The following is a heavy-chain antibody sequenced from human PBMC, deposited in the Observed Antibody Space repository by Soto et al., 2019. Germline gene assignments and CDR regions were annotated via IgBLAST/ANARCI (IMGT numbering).Heavy chain of an antibody. CDR3: ARGPWYLVTAAPRFDY. V-gene: IGHV4-34*01. J-gene: IGHJ4*02. Sequence: SETLSLTCAVYGGSFSGYYWSWIRQPPGKGLEWIGEINHSGSTNYNPFLKSRVTISVDTSKNQFSLKLSSVTAADTAVYYCARGPWYLVTAAPRFDYWGQGTLVTVSS. CDR1: GGSFSGYY. CDR2: INHSGST. D-gene: IGHD3-9*01.